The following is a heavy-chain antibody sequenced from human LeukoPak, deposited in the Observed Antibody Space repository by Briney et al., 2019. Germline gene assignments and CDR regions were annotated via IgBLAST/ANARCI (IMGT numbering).Heavy chain of an antibody. CDR2: IKPNSGGT. CDR3: ARDGAPDYGDYGGY. Sequence: GASVKVSCKASGYTFTGYYMHWVRQAPGQGLEWMGWIKPNSGGTNYAQKFQGRVTMTRDTSISTAYMELSRLRSDDTAVYYCARDGAPDYGDYGGYWGQGTLVTVSS. CDR1: GYTFTGYY. D-gene: IGHD4-17*01. J-gene: IGHJ4*02. V-gene: IGHV1-2*02.